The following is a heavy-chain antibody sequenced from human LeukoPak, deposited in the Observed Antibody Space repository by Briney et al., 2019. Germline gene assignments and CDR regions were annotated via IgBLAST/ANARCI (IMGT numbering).Heavy chain of an antibody. CDR2: ITWDAGST. CDR1: GFTFDDYA. CDR3: AKDIFKYGDYPDY. D-gene: IGHD4/OR15-4a*01. Sequence: GGSLRLSCAASGFTFDDYAMHWVRQAPGKGLEWVSLITWDAGSTYCADSVKGRFTISRDNSKNSLSLQMNSLRAEDTALYYCAKDIFKYGDYPDYWGQGTLVTASS. J-gene: IGHJ4*02. V-gene: IGHV3-43D*03.